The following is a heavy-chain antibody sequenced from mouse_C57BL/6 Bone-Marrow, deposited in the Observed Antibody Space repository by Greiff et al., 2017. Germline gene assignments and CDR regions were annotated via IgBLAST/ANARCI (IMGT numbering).Heavy chain of an antibody. Sequence: EVKLVESGGGLVKPGGSLKLSCAASGFTFSSYAMSWVRQTPEKRLEWVATISAGGSYTYYPDNVKGRFTISRDNAKNNLYLQISELKSEDTAMYYCASGTAQALWGQGTTLTVSS. J-gene: IGHJ2*01. CDR3: ASGTAQAL. CDR1: GFTFSSYA. V-gene: IGHV5-4*03. CDR2: ISAGGSYT. D-gene: IGHD3-2*02.